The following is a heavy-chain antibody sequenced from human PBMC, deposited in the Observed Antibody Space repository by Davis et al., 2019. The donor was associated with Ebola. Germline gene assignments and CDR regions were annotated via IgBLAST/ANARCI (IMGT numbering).Heavy chain of an antibody. Sequence: SETLSLTCTVSGGSISSGGYYWSWTRQHPVKGLAWLGYIYYSGSTYYNPSLKSRVTISVDTSKNQFSLKLSSVTAADTAVYYCARGAPWGVRSWGQGTLVTVSS. D-gene: IGHD3-10*01. J-gene: IGHJ4*02. CDR2: IYYSGST. V-gene: IGHV4-31*03. CDR1: GGSISSGGYY. CDR3: ARGAPWGVRS.